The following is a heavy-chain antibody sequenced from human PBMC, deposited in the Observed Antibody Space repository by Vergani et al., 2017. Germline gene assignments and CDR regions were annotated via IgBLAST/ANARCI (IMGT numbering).Heavy chain of an antibody. CDR3: ARVPFYYYDSSGYTRGAFDI. CDR1: GGSISRGSYY. V-gene: IGHV4-61*02. J-gene: IGHJ3*02. CDR2: IYTSGST. Sequence: QVQLQESGPGLVKPSQTLSLTCTVSGGSISRGSYYWSWIRQPAGKGLEWIGRIYTSGSTNYNPSLKSLVTLSVDTSKNQFSLKLSSVTAADTAVYYCARVPFYYYDSSGYTRGAFDIWGQGTMVTVSS. D-gene: IGHD3-22*01.